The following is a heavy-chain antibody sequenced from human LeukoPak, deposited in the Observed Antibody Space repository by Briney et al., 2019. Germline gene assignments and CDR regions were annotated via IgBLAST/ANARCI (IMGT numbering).Heavy chain of an antibody. V-gene: IGHV3-53*01. D-gene: IGHD3-22*01. CDR1: GFTVSSNY. CDR3: ARDLIRPGSGYYEYYFDY. J-gene: IGHJ4*02. CDR2: IYSGGNT. Sequence: QSGGSLRLSCAASGFTVSSNYMSWVRQAPGKGLEWVSIIYSGGNTYYADSVKGRFTISRDNSKNTLYLQMNGLRAEDTAVYYCARDLIRPGSGYYEYYFDYWGQGTLVTVSS.